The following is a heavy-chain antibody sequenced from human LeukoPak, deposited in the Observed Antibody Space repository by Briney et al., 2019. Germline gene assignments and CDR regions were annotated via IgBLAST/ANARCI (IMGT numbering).Heavy chain of an antibody. Sequence: PGGSLRLSCAASGFTFSSYGMNWVRQAPGKGLEWVSTISGSGGSTYYADSVKGRFTISRDNSKNTLNLQMNSLRAEDTAVYYCAKYRRSALSPSDYWGQGTLVTVSS. CDR1: GFTFSSYG. CDR2: ISGSGGST. V-gene: IGHV3-23*01. J-gene: IGHJ4*02. D-gene: IGHD3-16*02. CDR3: AKYRRSALSPSDY.